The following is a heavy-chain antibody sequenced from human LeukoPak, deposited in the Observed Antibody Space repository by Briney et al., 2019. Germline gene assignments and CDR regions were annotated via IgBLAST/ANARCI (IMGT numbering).Heavy chain of an antibody. D-gene: IGHD2-2*01. CDR1: GFIFYNYA. J-gene: IGHJ4*02. CDR2: VSGSGGST. Sequence: GGSLRVSCAASGFIFYNYAMSWVRQAPGKGLEWVSTVSGSGGSTYYADSVKGRFTVSRDKVNNMVYLQMNSLRDEDTAVYYCAKRIGSCDSISCLYFDHWGQGALVTVSS. CDR3: AKRIGSCDSISCLYFDH. V-gene: IGHV3-23*01.